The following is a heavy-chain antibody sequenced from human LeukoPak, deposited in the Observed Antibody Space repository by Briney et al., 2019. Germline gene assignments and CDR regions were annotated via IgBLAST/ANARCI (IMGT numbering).Heavy chain of an antibody. V-gene: IGHV3-9*01. Sequence: GGSLRLSCAASGFTFDDYAMHWVRQAPGKGLEWVSGISWNSGSIGYADSVKGRFTISRDNAKNSLYLQMNSLRAEDTALYYCARTGYSRSRAFDYWGQGTLVTVSS. CDR2: ISWNSGSI. CDR1: GFTFDDYA. CDR3: ARTGYSRSRAFDY. D-gene: IGHD6-13*01. J-gene: IGHJ4*02.